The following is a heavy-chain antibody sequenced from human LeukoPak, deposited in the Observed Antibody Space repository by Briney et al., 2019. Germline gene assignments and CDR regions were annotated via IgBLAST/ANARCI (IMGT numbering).Heavy chain of an antibody. Sequence: KASGYTLSTYYMHWVRQAPGQGLDWMGIINPSAGGTSYAQKFQGRVTMTRDTSTSTVYMELSSLRSEDTAVYYCARALEDYSGHDYGLDYWGQGALVTVSS. CDR2: INPSAGGT. CDR3: ARALEDYSGHDYGLDY. CDR1: GYTLSTYY. J-gene: IGHJ4*02. V-gene: IGHV1-46*01. D-gene: IGHD5-12*01.